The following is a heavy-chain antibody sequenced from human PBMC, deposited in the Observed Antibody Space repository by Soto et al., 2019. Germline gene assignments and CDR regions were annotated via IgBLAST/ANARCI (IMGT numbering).Heavy chain of an antibody. D-gene: IGHD3-9*01. CDR3: AHSSRYAAFDI. J-gene: IGHJ3*02. V-gene: IGHV2-5*02. Sequence: QITLKESGPTLLKDTQTLTLTCTFSGFSLSSTGVSVGWIRQPPGKALEWLAPIFWDDDKRYSPSLRNRLTITKDTSKNQVVLTMTNVDPLDTATFYCAHSSRYAAFDIWGPGTLVTVSS. CDR2: IFWDDDK. CDR1: GFSLSSTGVS.